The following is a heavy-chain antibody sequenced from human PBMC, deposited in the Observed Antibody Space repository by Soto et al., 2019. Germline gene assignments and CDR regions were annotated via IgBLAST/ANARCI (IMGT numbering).Heavy chain of an antibody. V-gene: IGHV1-18*01. CDR2: ISAYNGNT. CDR1: GYTFTSHG. D-gene: IGHD3-22*01. CDR3: ARMTYHITYYYDSSGTSGAFDI. J-gene: IGHJ3*02. Sequence: PSVKVSCKASGYTFTSHGISWVRQAPGQGLEWMGWISAYNGNTNYAQKLQGRVTMTTDTSTSTAYMELRSLRSDDTAVYYCARMTYHITYYYDSSGTSGAFDIWGQGTMVTVSS.